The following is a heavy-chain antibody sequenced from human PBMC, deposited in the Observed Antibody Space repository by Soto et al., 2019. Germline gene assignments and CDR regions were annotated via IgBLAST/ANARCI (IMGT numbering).Heavy chain of an antibody. D-gene: IGHD4-17*01. CDR2: ITSTGGRT. CDR3: AKDDYGGNSGWFDP. CDR1: GFTFSNYA. J-gene: IGHJ5*02. V-gene: IGHV3-23*01. Sequence: GGSLRLSCEASGFTFSNYAMNWVRQAPGKGLEWVSGITSTGGRTNYADSVKGRFTISRDNSKNTLYLQMNSLRAEDTALYYCAKDDYGGNSGWFDPWGQGTL.